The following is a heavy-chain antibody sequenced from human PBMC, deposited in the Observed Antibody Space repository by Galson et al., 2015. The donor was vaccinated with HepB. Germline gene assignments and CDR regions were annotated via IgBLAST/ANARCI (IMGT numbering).Heavy chain of an antibody. V-gene: IGHV7-4-1*02. J-gene: IGHJ6*02. D-gene: IGHD5-18*01. CDR2: INTNTRNP. CDR1: GYTFTSYA. CDR3: ARDLGYSYGYGYYYYGMDV. Sequence: SVKVSCKASGYTFTSYAMNWVRQAPGQGLEWMGWINTNTRNPTYAQGFTGRFVFSLDTSVSTAYLQISSLKAEDTAVYYCARDLGYSYGYGYYYYGMDVWGQGTTVTVSS.